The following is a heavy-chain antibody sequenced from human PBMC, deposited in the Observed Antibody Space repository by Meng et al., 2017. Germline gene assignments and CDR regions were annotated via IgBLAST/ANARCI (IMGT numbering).Heavy chain of an antibody. Sequence: VHLRDWAPGLGRPSETLSLTSPASGGSVGRGNYYWSWIRQPPGKCLEWIGYIVYSGSTTYNPSLKTRVTISVDTSKNQFSLKLTSVTAADTAVYFCARDVGGDYETLFDYWGQGTLVTVSS. CDR3: ARDVGGDYETLFDY. J-gene: IGHJ4*02. D-gene: IGHD4-17*01. CDR2: IVYSGST. CDR1: GGSVGRGNYY. V-gene: IGHV4-61*01.